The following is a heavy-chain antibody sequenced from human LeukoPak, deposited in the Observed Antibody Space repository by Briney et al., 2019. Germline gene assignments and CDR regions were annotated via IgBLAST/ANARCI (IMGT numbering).Heavy chain of an antibody. CDR2: TYRSGST. V-gene: IGHV4-38-2*02. CDR1: GYSISNGYY. J-gene: IGHJ3*02. Sequence: SETLSLTCTVSGYSISNGYYWDWIRQPPGRGLEWIGNTYRSGSTSYNPSLKSRVTISVDTSKNQFSLKLSSVTAADTAVYYCARKATGTTTGGRFDAFDIWGQGTMVTVSS. D-gene: IGHD1-1*01. CDR3: ARKATGTTTGGRFDAFDI.